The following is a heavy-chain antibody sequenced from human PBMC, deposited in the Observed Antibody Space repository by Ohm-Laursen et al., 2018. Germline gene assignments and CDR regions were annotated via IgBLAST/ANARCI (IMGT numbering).Heavy chain of an antibody. CDR1: GFTFDDYT. Sequence: GSLRLSCSASGFTFDDYTMNWVRQAPGKGLEWVSLITWDGGTTYYADSVKGRFTISRDNSKNSLYLHMNSLRPEDTALYYCAKLSEPKNRYRHNDCWGQGTLVTVSS. V-gene: IGHV3-43*01. J-gene: IGHJ4*02. D-gene: IGHD2/OR15-2a*01. CDR2: ITWDGGTT. CDR3: AKLSEPKNRYRHNDC.